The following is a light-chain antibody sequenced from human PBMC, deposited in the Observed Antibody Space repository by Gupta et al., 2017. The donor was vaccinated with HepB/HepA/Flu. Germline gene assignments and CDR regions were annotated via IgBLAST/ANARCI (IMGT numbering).Light chain of an antibody. Sequence: SVLTQPPSASGTPGQRVFISCSGSTSNIGNNYVFWYHQVPGTAPQLLIYRNDQRPSGVPDRFSASKSDTSASLAITGLRSEDEAHYYCSAWDDSLSRLVFGGGTKLSVL. V-gene: IGLV1-47*01. CDR3: SAWDDSLSRLV. J-gene: IGLJ2*01. CDR2: RND. CDR1: TSNIGNNY.